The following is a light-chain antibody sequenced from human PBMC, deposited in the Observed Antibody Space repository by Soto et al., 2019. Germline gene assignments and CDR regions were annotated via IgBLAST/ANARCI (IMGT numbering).Light chain of an antibody. CDR1: QSVSSSY. V-gene: IGKV3-20*01. J-gene: IGKJ3*01. CDR3: QQFDTSPIFT. CDR2: GSS. Sequence: EIVLTQSPGTLSLSPGERATLSCRASQSVSSSYLAWYQQKPGQAPRLLIYGSSDRPTGIPDRFSGSGSGTDFTLNISRLEPEDFAVYYCQQFDTSPIFTFGPGTRVDLK.